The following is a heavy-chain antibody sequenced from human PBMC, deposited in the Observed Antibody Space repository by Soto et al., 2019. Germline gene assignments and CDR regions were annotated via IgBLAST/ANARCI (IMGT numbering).Heavy chain of an antibody. J-gene: IGHJ6*02. CDR2: ISGSGGST. CDR3: AKWATKPGVLSRDYYYYGMDV. CDR1: GFTFSSYA. V-gene: IGHV3-23*01. D-gene: IGHD3-3*01. Sequence: GGSLRLSCAASGFTFSSYAMSWVRQAPGKGLEWVSAISGSGGSTYYADSVKGRFTISRDNSKNTLYLQMNSLRAEDTAVYYCAKWATKPGVLSRDYYYYGMDVWGQGTTVTVSS.